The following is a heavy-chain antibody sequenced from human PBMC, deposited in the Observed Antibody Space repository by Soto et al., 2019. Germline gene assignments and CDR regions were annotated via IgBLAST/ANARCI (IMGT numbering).Heavy chain of an antibody. Sequence: TLSLTCAVSGYSISSGYYWGWIRQPPGKGLEWIGSIYHSGSTYYNPSLKSRVTISVDTSKNQFSLKLSSVTAADTAVYYCARAIAARSGTFDPWGQGTLV. V-gene: IGHV4-38-2*01. CDR3: ARAIAARSGTFDP. D-gene: IGHD6-6*01. J-gene: IGHJ5*02. CDR2: IYHSGST. CDR1: GYSISSGYY.